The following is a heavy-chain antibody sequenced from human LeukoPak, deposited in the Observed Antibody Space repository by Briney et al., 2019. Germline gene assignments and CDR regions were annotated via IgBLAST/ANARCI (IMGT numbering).Heavy chain of an antibody. Sequence: GGSLRLSCAASGFSFSSYSMNWVRQAPGKGLEWVSAISGSGGSTYYADSVKGRFTISRDTSRNTLLLHMSNLTAEDTAVYYCAKGLRYFDDWGQGTLVIVSS. J-gene: IGHJ4*02. CDR1: GFSFSSYS. D-gene: IGHD3-9*01. V-gene: IGHV3-23*01. CDR2: ISGSGGST. CDR3: AKGLRYFDD.